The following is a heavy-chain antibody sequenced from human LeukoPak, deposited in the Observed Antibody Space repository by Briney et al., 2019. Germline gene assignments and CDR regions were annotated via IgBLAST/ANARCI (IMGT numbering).Heavy chain of an antibody. V-gene: IGHV1-46*01. Sequence: ASVKVSCKASGYTFTSYYMHWVRQAPGQGLEWMGIINPSDGSTNYAQKFQGRVTMTRDTSISTAYMELSSLRSEDTAVYYCARGKKDDSSGYILTGLYYFDYWGQGTLVTVSS. CDR1: GYTFTSYY. D-gene: IGHD3-22*01. J-gene: IGHJ4*02. CDR3: ARGKKDDSSGYILTGLYYFDY. CDR2: INPSDGST.